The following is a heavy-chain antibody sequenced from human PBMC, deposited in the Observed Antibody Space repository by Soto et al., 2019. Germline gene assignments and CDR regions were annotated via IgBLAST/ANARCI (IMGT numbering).Heavy chain of an antibody. V-gene: IGHV4-4*02. CDR3: ARTGIAAAGSEYYFDY. CDR1: SGSISSSNW. Sequence: QVQLQESGPGLVKPSGTLSLTCAVSSGSISSSNWWSWVSQPPGKGLEWIGEIYHSGSTNYNPSLKSRVTISVDKSKNQFSLKLSSVTAADTAVYYCARTGIAAAGSEYYFDYWGQGTLVTVSS. J-gene: IGHJ4*02. CDR2: IYHSGST. D-gene: IGHD6-13*01.